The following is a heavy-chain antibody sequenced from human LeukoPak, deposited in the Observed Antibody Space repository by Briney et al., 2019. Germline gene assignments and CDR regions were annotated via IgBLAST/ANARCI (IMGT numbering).Heavy chain of an antibody. Sequence: GSLRLSCAASGFTFSSYAMSWVRQAPGKGLEWVSVIYSGGSTYYADSVKGRFTISRDNSKNTLYLQMNSLRAEDTAVYYCARARYSSGSFDYWGQGTLVTVSS. CDR3: ARARYSSGSFDY. J-gene: IGHJ4*02. CDR2: IYSGGST. V-gene: IGHV3-66*01. D-gene: IGHD6-19*01. CDR1: GFTFSSYA.